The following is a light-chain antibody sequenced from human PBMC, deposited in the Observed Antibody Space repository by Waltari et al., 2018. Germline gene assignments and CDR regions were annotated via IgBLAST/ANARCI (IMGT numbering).Light chain of an antibody. J-gene: IGKJ4*01. Sequence: DIQMTQSPSCLSASVGDRVTITCRASQAISNSLAWYQQKPGTAPKLLVYGASRVVSGVPARVSGSGSGTDYTLTITSLQPEDFATYYCQQYYSNSVTFAGGTKVEIK. CDR2: GAS. CDR1: QAISNS. V-gene: IGKV1-NL1*01. CDR3: QQYYSNSVT.